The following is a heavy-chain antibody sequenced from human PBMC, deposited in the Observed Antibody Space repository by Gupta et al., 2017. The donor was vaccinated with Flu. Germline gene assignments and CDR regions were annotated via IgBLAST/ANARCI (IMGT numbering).Heavy chain of an antibody. Sequence: EVQLVESGGGLVQPGGSLRLSCAASGFTFSSYDMHWVRQATGKGLEWVSAIGTAGDTYYPGSVKGRFTISRENAKNSLYLQMNSLRAGDTAVYYCARAAGIVVVPAQDAFDIWGQGTMVTVSS. CDR1: GFTFSSYD. CDR3: ARAAGIVVVPAQDAFDI. V-gene: IGHV3-13*04. D-gene: IGHD2-2*01. J-gene: IGHJ3*02. CDR2: IGTAGDT.